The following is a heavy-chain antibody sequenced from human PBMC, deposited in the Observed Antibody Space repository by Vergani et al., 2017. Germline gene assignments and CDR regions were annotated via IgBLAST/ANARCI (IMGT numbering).Heavy chain of an antibody. CDR1: GGSVSSGSYY. CDR2: IYYSGST. Sequence: QVQLQESGPGLVKPSETLSLTCTVSGGSVSSGSYYWSWIRQPAGKGLEWIGYIYYSGSTNYNPSLKSRVTISVDTSKNQFSLRLSSVTAADTAMYYCARRNGDYVDYFDYWGQGTLVTVSS. V-gene: IGHV4-61*10. D-gene: IGHD4-17*01. J-gene: IGHJ4*02. CDR3: ARRNGDYVDYFDY.